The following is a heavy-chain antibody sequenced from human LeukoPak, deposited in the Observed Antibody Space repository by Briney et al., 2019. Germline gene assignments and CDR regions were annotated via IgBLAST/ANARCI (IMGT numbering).Heavy chain of an antibody. D-gene: IGHD3-22*01. CDR2: INPSGGST. V-gene: IGHV1-46*01. J-gene: IGHJ5*02. Sequence: GASVKVSCKASGYTFTSYYMHWVRQAPGQGLEWMGIINPSGGSTSYAQKFQGRVTMTRDTSTSTVYMELSSLRSEDTAVYYCARGGGPDFYDSSGYHTPEFDPWGQGTLVTVSS. CDR3: ARGGGPDFYDSSGYHTPEFDP. CDR1: GYTFTSYY.